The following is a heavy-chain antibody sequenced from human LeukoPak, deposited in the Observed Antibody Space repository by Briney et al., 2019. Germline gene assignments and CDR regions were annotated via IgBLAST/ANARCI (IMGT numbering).Heavy chain of an antibody. D-gene: IGHD3-10*01. CDR3: ARDARGGYFDY. V-gene: IGHV4-61*01. CDR1: GYSVSSGYY. J-gene: IGHJ4*02. Sequence: SETLSLTCTVSGYSVSSGYYWGWIRQPPGKGLEWIGYIYYSGSTNYNPSLKSRVTISVDTSKNQFSLKLSSVTAADTAVYYCARDARGGYFDYWGQGTLVTVSS. CDR2: IYYSGST.